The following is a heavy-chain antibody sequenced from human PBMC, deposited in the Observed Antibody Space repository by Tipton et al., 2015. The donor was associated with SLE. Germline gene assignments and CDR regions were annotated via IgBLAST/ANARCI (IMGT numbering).Heavy chain of an antibody. J-gene: IGHJ6*02. CDR3: ARDAGAYSSSSDYYYYDMDV. Sequence: TLSLTCTVSGGSISGFFCNWIRQPPGKGLEWIGVIYNNGTTNYNPSLRSRLTISVDTSENQFSLKLSSVTAADTAVYYCARDAGAYSSSSDYYYYDMDVWGQGTTVTVSS. D-gene: IGHD6-6*01. CDR1: GGSISGFF. CDR2: IYNNGTT. V-gene: IGHV4-59*01.